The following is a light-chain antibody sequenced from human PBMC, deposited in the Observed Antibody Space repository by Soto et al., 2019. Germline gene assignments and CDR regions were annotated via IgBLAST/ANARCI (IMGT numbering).Light chain of an antibody. CDR2: GAS. V-gene: IGKV3D-20*02. CDR1: QTVSITY. J-gene: IGKJ5*01. Sequence: EIVLTQSPGTLSLSPGESATLSCRASQTVSITYLTWYQQKPGQAPRLLIFGASKRATGIPDRFSGSGSGRDFTLTISGLEPEDFAVYYCQQRLSWPITFGQGTRLEIK. CDR3: QQRLSWPIT.